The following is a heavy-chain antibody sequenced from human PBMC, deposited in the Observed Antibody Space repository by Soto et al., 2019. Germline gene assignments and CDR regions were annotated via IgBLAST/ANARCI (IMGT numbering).Heavy chain of an antibody. J-gene: IGHJ4*02. CDR2: ISGSGGST. D-gene: IGHD3-16*01. V-gene: IGHV3-23*01. CDR1: GFTFSSYA. Sequence: EVQLLESGGGLVQPGGSLRLSCAASGFTFSSYAMSWVRQAPGKGLEWVSAISGSGGSTYYADSVKGRFTISRDNSKNPVYLKRKGRRPGDTPVFNCAKGGYGESGGWPTSNNFDSGGREPLVPVS. CDR3: AKGGYGESGGWPTSNNFDS.